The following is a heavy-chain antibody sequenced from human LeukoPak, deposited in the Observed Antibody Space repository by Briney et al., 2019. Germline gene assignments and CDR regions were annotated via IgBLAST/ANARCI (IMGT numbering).Heavy chain of an antibody. J-gene: IGHJ4*02. CDR1: GFTFSSYG. V-gene: IGHV3-33*01. CDR3: ARDIAVRYYFDY. CDR2: IWYDGSNK. Sequence: GGSLRLSCAASGFTFSSYGMHWVRQAPGKWLEWVAVIWYDGSNKYYAASVTGRFTISRNTTKNTMYLQMNSLRAEDTAVYYCARDIAVRYYFDYWGQGTLVTVSS. D-gene: IGHD6-19*01.